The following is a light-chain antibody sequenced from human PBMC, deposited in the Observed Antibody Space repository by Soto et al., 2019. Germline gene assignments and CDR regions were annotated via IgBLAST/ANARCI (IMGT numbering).Light chain of an antibody. Sequence: QSVLTQPASVSGSPGQSITISCTGTSSDVGAYNYVSWYQHHPGKVPKLMIYEVNKRPSGVPDRFSGSKSGNTASLTVSGLQAEDEADYYCSSYAGSSNVFGTGTKLTVL. CDR1: SSDVGAYNY. CDR2: EVN. V-gene: IGLV2-8*01. J-gene: IGLJ1*01. CDR3: SSYAGSSNV.